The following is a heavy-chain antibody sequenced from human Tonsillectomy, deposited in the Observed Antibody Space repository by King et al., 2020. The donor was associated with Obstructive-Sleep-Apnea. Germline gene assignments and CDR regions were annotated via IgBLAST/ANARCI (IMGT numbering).Heavy chain of an antibody. CDR2: IYYSGST. J-gene: IGHJ5*02. CDR1: GGSISSSSYY. D-gene: IGHD6-19*01. CDR3: ARVPYITGWSGWFDP. Sequence: QMQLQESGPGLVKPSETLSLTCTVSGGSISSSSYYWGWIRQPPGKGLEWIGSIYYSGSTNYNPSLKSRVTISIDTSKNQFSLKLSSVTAADTAVYYCARVPYITGWSGWFDPWGQGTLVTVSS. V-gene: IGHV4-39*07.